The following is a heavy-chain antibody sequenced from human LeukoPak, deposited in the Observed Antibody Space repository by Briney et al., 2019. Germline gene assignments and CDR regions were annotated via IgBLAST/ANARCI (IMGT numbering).Heavy chain of an antibody. Sequence: GGSLRLSCAVSGITFSHAWMSWVRQAPGKGLEWIGRIKSKAYGETAEYAARVTGRFTISRDDSRDTAYLQMNSLNTEDTAVYYCTMDLSGVAGTYWGQGTRVTVSS. J-gene: IGHJ4*02. CDR3: TMDLSGVAGTY. CDR1: GITFSHAW. V-gene: IGHV3-15*01. D-gene: IGHD3-10*01. CDR2: IKSKAYGETA.